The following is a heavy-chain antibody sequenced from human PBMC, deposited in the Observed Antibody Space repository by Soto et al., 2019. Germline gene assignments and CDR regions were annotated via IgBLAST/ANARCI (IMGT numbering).Heavy chain of an antibody. CDR2: ISYDGSNK. CDR1: GFTSSSYA. Sequence: PGGSLRLSCAASGFTSSSYAMHWVHQAPGKGLEWVAVISYDGSNKYYADSVKGRFTISRDNSKNTLYLQMNSLRAEDTAVYYCAGSGPSNVLRFLEWPEDYYYYYGMDVWGQGTTVTVSS. CDR3: AGSGPSNVLRFLEWPEDYYYYYGMDV. V-gene: IGHV3-30-3*01. D-gene: IGHD3-3*01. J-gene: IGHJ6*02.